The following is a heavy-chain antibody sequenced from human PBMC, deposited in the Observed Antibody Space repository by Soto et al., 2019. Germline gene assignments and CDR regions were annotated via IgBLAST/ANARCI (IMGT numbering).Heavy chain of an antibody. Sequence: QVQLVQSGAEVKKPGSSVKVSCKASGGTFSSYAISWVRQAPGQGLEWMGGIIPIFGTANYAQKFQGRVTITADESTSTADMELSSLRSEDTAVYYCARDTPVLAVAGTALGYWGQGTLVTVSS. J-gene: IGHJ4*02. CDR3: ARDTPVLAVAGTALGY. CDR2: IIPIFGTA. D-gene: IGHD6-19*01. CDR1: GGTFSSYA. V-gene: IGHV1-69*01.